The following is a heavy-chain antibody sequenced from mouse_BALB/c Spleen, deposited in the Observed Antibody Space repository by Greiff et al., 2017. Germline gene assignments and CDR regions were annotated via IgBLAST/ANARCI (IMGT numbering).Heavy chain of an antibody. J-gene: IGHJ3*01. CDR2: ISTYYGDA. D-gene: IGHD2-3*01. Sequence: QVQLQQSGAELVRPGVSVKISCKGSGYTFTDYAMHWVKQSHAKSLEWIGVISTYYGDASYNQKFKGKATMTVDKSSSTAYMELARLTSEDSAIYYCARGMGDWCAYWGEGTLVTVSA. CDR1: GYTFTDYA. CDR3: ARGMGDWCAY. V-gene: IGHV1S137*01.